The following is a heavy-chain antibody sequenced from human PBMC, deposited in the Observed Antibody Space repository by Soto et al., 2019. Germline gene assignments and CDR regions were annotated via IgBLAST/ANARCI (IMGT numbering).Heavy chain of an antibody. D-gene: IGHD1-26*01. Sequence: ASLKVSCKVSGYTLTELSMHWVRQAPGKGLEWMGGFDPEDGETIYAQKFQGRVTMTTDTSTSTAYMELRSLRSDDTAVYYCASDYTGMRKTTKLNAFDIWGQGTMVNVSS. V-gene: IGHV1-24*01. J-gene: IGHJ3*02. CDR2: FDPEDGET. CDR3: ASDYTGMRKTTKLNAFDI. CDR1: GYTLTELS.